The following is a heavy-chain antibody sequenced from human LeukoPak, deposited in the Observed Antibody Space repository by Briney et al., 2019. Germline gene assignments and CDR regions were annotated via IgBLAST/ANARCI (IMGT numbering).Heavy chain of an antibody. CDR2: IYYSGST. V-gene: IGHV4-59*01. J-gene: IGHJ2*01. D-gene: IGHD3-22*01. CDR1: GGSISSYY. Sequence: SETLSLTCTVSGGSISSYYWSWIRQPPGKGLEWIGYIYYSGSTNYRPSLKSRVTISVDTSKNQFSLKLSSVTAADTAVYYCARVGYDSSGYYDLWGRGTLVTVSS. CDR3: ARVGYDSSGYYDL.